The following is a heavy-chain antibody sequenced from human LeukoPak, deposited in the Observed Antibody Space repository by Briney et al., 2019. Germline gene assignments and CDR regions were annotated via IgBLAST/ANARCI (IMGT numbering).Heavy chain of an antibody. CDR2: IRYDGSNK. V-gene: IGHV3-30*02. Sequence: HPGGSLRLSCAASGFTFSSYGMHWVRQAPGKGLEWVAFIRYDGSNKYYADSVKGRFTISRDNSKNTLYLQMNSLRAEDTAVYYCANERRPYGDYEYWGQGTLVTVSS. J-gene: IGHJ4*02. D-gene: IGHD4-17*01. CDR1: GFTFSSYG. CDR3: ANERRPYGDYEY.